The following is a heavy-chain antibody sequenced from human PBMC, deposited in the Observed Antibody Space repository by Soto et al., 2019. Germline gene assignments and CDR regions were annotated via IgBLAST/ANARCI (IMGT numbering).Heavy chain of an antibody. J-gene: IGHJ4*02. CDR2: IYYSGST. D-gene: IGHD3-16*01. CDR3: ARDGGDGVDY. V-gene: IGHV4-31*03. Sequence: QVQLRESGPGLVRPSQTLSLTCTVSGGSISSGSYSWSWIRQHPGKGLEWIGYIYYSGSTYNNPSLKSRVTISLDTSKNQFSLNLSSVTAADTAVYYCARDGGDGVDYWGQGTLVTVSS. CDR1: GGSISSGSYS.